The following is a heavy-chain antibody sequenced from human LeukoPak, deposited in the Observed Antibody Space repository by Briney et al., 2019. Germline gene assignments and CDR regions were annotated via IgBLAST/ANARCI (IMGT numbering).Heavy chain of an antibody. CDR1: VGSFSGYY. Sequence: SETLSLTCALYVGSFSGYYWSWIRQPPGKGLECTGEINHSGSTNYNPSLKSRVTISVDTSKNQFSLKLSSVTAADTAVYYCAKGRQGGSGSYPHYGMDVWGQGTTVTVSS. CDR2: INHSGST. J-gene: IGHJ6*02. V-gene: IGHV4-34*01. D-gene: IGHD3-10*01. CDR3: AKGRQGGSGSYPHYGMDV.